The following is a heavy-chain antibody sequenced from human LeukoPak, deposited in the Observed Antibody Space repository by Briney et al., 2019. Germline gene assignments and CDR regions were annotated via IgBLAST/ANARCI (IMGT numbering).Heavy chain of an antibody. J-gene: IGHJ4*02. D-gene: IGHD3-22*01. CDR3: AAYYDSSGYPFDY. CDR2: INWNGGST. V-gene: IGHV3-20*04. Sequence: GGSLRLSCAASGLPFDDYGMSWFRQAPGKGLEWASGINWNGGSTGYADSVKGRFTISRDNAKNSLYLQMNSLRAEDTALYYCAAYYDSSGYPFDYWGQGTLVTVSS. CDR1: GLPFDDYG.